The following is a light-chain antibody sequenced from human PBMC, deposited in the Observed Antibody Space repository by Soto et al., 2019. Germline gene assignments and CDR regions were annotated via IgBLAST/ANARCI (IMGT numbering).Light chain of an antibody. CDR2: YAS. CDR1: QSVSTY. J-gene: IGKJ3*01. CDR3: QQRSNWPPT. V-gene: IGKV3-11*01. Sequence: EIVLTQSPATLSLSPGERATLSCRASQSVSTYLAWYQQKPGQAPTLLLYYASNSATGIPARFSGSGSGTDFTLTISSLEPEDFAVYYWQQRSNWPPTFGPGTKVDIK.